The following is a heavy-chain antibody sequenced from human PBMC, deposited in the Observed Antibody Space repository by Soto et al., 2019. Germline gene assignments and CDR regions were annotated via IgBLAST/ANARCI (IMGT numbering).Heavy chain of an antibody. D-gene: IGHD4-17*01. CDR2: IWYDGSNK. J-gene: IGHJ4*02. Sequence: PGGSLRLSCAASGFTFSSYGMHWVRQAPGKGLEWVAVIWYDGSNKYYADSVKGRFTISRDNSKNTLYLQMNSLRAEDTAVYYCARDLGSGYGDAPFDYWGQGTLVTVSS. V-gene: IGHV3-33*01. CDR1: GFTFSSYG. CDR3: ARDLGSGYGDAPFDY.